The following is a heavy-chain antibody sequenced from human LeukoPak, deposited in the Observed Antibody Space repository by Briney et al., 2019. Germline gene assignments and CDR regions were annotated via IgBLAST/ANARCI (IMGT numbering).Heavy chain of an antibody. CDR3: ARGRLGDY. V-gene: IGHV4-34*01. J-gene: IGHJ4*02. CDR1: GGSFSGYC. Sequence: SETLSLTCAVYGGSFSGYCWSWIRQPPGKGLEWIGEINHSGSTNYNPSLKSRVTISVDTSKNQFSLKLSSVTAADTAVYYCARGRLGDYWGQGTLVTVSS. D-gene: IGHD6-19*01. CDR2: INHSGST.